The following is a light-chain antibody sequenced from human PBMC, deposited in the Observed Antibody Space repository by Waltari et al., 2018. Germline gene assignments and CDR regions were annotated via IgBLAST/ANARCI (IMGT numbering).Light chain of an antibody. Sequence: DIQMTQSPSTLSASVGDRVTINCRASQSISSWLAWYQQKPGKATKLLIYDASSLESGVPSRFSGSGSGTEFTLTISSLQPDDFATYYCQQYNSYSPTFGQGTKLEIK. CDR2: DAS. V-gene: IGKV1-5*01. CDR3: QQYNSYSPT. CDR1: QSISSW. J-gene: IGKJ2*01.